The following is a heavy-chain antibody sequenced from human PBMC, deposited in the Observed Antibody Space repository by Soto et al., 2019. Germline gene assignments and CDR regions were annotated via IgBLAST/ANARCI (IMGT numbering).Heavy chain of an antibody. CDR3: ARGTYGDYDF. J-gene: IGHJ4*02. CDR1: GGSISSYY. CDR2: IYYSGST. D-gene: IGHD4-17*01. V-gene: IGHV4-59*12. Sequence: PSETLSLTCTVSGGSISSYYWSWIRQPPGKGLEWIGYIYYSGSTNYNPSLKSRVTISVDTSKNQFSLKLSSVKADDTAVYYCARGTYGDYDFWGQGTLVTVSS.